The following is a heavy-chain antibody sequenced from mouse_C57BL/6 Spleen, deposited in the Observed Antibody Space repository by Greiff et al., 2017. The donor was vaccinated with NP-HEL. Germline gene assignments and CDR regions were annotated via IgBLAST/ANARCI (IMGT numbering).Heavy chain of an antibody. V-gene: IGHV1-61*01. Sequence: QVQLQQPGAELVRPGSSVKLSCKASGYTFTSYWMDWVKQRPGQGLEWIGNIYPSDSETHYNQKFKDKATLTVDKSSSTAYMQLSSLTSEDSAVYYCARLDGSPFDYWGQGTTLTVSS. D-gene: IGHD1-1*01. CDR1: GYTFTSYW. CDR2: IYPSDSET. J-gene: IGHJ2*01. CDR3: ARLDGSPFDY.